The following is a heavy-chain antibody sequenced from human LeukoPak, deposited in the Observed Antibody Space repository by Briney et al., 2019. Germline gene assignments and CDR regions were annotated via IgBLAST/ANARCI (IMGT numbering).Heavy chain of an antibody. J-gene: IGHJ6*03. Sequence: ASVKVSCKASGYSFTTYGISWVRQAPGQGLEWMGWISTYNGNTNYAQNLQGRVTMTTDTSTSTAYMELRSLRYDDTAVYYCARGRYCSGTSCYKVYYYYMDVWGKGTTVTVPS. V-gene: IGHV1-18*01. CDR1: GYSFTTYG. D-gene: IGHD2-2*02. CDR3: ARGRYCSGTSCYKVYYYYMDV. CDR2: ISTYNGNT.